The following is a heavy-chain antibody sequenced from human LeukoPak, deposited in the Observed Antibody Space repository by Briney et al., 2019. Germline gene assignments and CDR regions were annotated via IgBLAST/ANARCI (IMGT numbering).Heavy chain of an antibody. CDR3: ARQDIVVVPVAYYFDY. CDR2: IYHSGST. Sequence: PSETLSLTCTVSGYSISSGYYWGWIRQPPGKGLEWIGSIYHSGSTYYNPSLKSRVTISVDTSKNQFSLKLTSVTAADTAVYYCARQDIVVVPVAYYFDYWGQGTLVTVSS. CDR1: GYSISSGYY. J-gene: IGHJ4*02. V-gene: IGHV4-38-2*02. D-gene: IGHD2-2*01.